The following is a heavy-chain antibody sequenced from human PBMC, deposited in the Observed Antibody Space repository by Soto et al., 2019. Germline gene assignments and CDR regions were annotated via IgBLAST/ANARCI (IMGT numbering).Heavy chain of an antibody. J-gene: IGHJ6*02. Sequence: QVQLQQWGAGLLKPSETLSLTCAVYGGSFSGYYWSWIRQPPGKGLEWIGEINHSGSTNYNPSLKSRVTISVDTSKNQFSLQLSSVTAADTAVYYCARRKHYYYYYGMDVWGQGTTVTVSS. CDR1: GGSFSGYY. CDR2: INHSGST. V-gene: IGHV4-34*01. CDR3: ARRKHYYYYYGMDV.